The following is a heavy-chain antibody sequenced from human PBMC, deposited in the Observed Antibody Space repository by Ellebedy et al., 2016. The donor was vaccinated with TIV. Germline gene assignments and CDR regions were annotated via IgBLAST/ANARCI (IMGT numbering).Heavy chain of an antibody. V-gene: IGHV4-39*01. Sequence: MPSETLSLTCTVSGGSISSSSYYWGWIRQPPGKGLEWIGSIYYSGSTYYNPSLKSRVTISVDTSKNQFSLKLSSVTAADTAVYYCARSPLSQTGRFFDYWGQGTLVTVSS. CDR1: GGSISSSSYY. CDR2: IYYSGST. J-gene: IGHJ4*02. CDR3: ARSPLSQTGRFFDY.